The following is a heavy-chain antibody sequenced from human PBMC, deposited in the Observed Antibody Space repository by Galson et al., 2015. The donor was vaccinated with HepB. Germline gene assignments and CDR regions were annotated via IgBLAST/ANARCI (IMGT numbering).Heavy chain of an antibody. CDR2: IWYDGSNK. D-gene: IGHD6-13*01. J-gene: IGHJ6*02. CDR3: ARDAAQQLGGMDV. V-gene: IGHV3-33*01. Sequence: SLRLSCAASGFTFSSYGMHWVRQAPGKGLEWVAVIWYDGSNKYYADSVKGRFTISRDNSKNTLYLQMNSLRAEDTAVYYCARDAAQQLGGMDVWGQGTTVTVSS. CDR1: GFTFSSYG.